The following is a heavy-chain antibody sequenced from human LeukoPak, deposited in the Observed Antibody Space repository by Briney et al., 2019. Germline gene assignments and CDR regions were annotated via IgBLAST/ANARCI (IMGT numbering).Heavy chain of an antibody. CDR2: IKQDGSEK. J-gene: IGHJ4*02. V-gene: IGHV3-7*01. Sequence: GGSLRLSCAASGFSFSTYWMIWVRQAPGKGLEWVASIKQDGSEKYYVDSVKGRFTISRDNSKNTLYLQMNSLRAEDTAVYYCAAGYCSGGSCYFDYWGQGTLVTVSS. D-gene: IGHD2-15*01. CDR1: GFSFSTYW. CDR3: AAGYCSGGSCYFDY.